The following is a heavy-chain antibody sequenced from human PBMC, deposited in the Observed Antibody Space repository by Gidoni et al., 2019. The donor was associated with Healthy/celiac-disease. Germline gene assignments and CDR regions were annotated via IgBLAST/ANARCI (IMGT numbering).Heavy chain of an antibody. CDR3: ARKATYDYVWGSYRQDDAFDI. J-gene: IGHJ3*02. D-gene: IGHD3-16*02. CDR2: SSSSSSYI. Sequence: EVQLVESGGGLFKPGGSLRLSCAASGFTFSSYSMHWVRHAPGKGLEWVSSSSSSSSYIYYADSVKGRFTISRDNDKNSLYLKMNSLRAEDTAVYYCARKATYDYVWGSYRQDDAFDIWGQGTMVTVSS. V-gene: IGHV3-21*01. CDR1: GFTFSSYS.